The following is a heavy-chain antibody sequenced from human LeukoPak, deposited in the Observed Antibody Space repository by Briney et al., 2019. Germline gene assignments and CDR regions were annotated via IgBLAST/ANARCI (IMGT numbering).Heavy chain of an antibody. D-gene: IGHD3-22*01. CDR1: GYTFPANY. V-gene: IGHV1-2*02. CDR3: ARGRDSSGSSYSIFDL. CDR2: INPNSGGS. Sequence: ASVKVSCKASGYTFPANYMHWVRQAPGQGLEWMGWINPNSGGSNCAQKFQGRVAMTRDTSITTVYMDLSRLTSDDAAVYYCARGRDSSGSSYSIFDLWGQGTLVAVSS. J-gene: IGHJ4*02.